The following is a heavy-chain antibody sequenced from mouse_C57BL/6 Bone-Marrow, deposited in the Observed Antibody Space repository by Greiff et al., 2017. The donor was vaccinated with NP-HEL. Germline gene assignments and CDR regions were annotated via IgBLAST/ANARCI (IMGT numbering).Heavy chain of an antibody. CDR1: GFTFSDYY. Sequence: EVMLVASEGGLVQPGSSMKLSCTASGFTFSDYYMAWVRQVPEKGLEWVANINYDGSSTYYLDSLKSRFIISRDNAKNILYLQMSSLKAEDTATYYCARHGIYYFDYWGQGTTLTVSS. J-gene: IGHJ2*01. CDR3: ARHGIYYFDY. CDR2: INYDGSST. V-gene: IGHV5-16*01.